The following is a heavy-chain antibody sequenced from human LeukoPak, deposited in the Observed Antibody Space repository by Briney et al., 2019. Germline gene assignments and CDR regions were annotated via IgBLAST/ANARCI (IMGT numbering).Heavy chain of an antibody. CDR3: ARGGGDYNPFDY. CDR2: MYSGGST. V-gene: IGHV3-53*04. J-gene: IGHJ4*02. CDR1: GFTVSSNY. Sequence: GVSLRLSCAVSGFTVSSNYMSWVRQAPGKGLEWVSVMYSGGSTYYADSVKGRFTISRHNSKNTLRLQINSLRPEDTAVYYCARGGGDYNPFDYWGQGALVTVSS. D-gene: IGHD4-17*01.